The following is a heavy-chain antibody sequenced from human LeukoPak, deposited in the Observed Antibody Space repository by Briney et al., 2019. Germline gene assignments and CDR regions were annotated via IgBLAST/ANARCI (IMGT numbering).Heavy chain of an antibody. Sequence: ASVKVSSKASGYTFTSYYMHWVRQAPGQGLEWMGIINPSGGSTSYAQKFQGRVTMTRDTSTSTVYMELSSLRSEDTAVYYCARDRRTYYYDSSGYYSGGSNWFDPWGQGTLVTVSS. CDR2: INPSGGST. V-gene: IGHV1-46*01. J-gene: IGHJ5*02. D-gene: IGHD3-22*01. CDR3: ARDRRTYYYDSSGYYSGGSNWFDP. CDR1: GYTFTSYY.